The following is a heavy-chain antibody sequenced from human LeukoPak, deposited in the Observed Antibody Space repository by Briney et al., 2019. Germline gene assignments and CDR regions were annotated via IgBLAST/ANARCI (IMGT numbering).Heavy chain of an antibody. CDR3: ARHPHYYFDNSAR. J-gene: IGHJ4*02. V-gene: IGHV4-39*01. CDR2: LYYSGNT. D-gene: IGHD3-22*01. Sequence: PLETLSLTCTVSGDSVSTSNSYWGWIRQPPGKGLEWIGSLYYSGNTYYNPSLKSRVTISVDTSKNQLSLRLSSVTAADTAVYYCARHPHYYFDNSARWGQGTLVTVSS. CDR1: GDSVSTSNSY.